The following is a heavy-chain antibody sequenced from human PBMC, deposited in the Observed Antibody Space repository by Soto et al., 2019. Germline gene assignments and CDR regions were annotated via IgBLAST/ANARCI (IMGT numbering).Heavy chain of an antibody. V-gene: IGHV3-23*01. J-gene: IGHJ4*02. CDR3: AKDPWDYESSGYPRVDY. D-gene: IGHD3-22*01. CDR2: ISGSGGST. Sequence: EVQLLESGGGLVQPGGSLRLSCAASGFTFSSYAMSWVRQAPGKGLEWVSAISGSGGSTYYADSVKGRFTISRDNSKNTLYLQMNSLRAEDTAVYYCAKDPWDYESSGYPRVDYWGQGTLVTVSS. CDR1: GFTFSSYA.